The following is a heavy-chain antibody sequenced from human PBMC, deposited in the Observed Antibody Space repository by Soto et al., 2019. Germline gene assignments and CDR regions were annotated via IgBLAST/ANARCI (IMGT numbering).Heavy chain of an antibody. V-gene: IGHV3-33*01. J-gene: IGHJ5*01. CDR2: IWYDGSNK. CDR1: GFTFSSYG. CDR3: ATHDCLES. Sequence: GGSLRLSCAASGFTFSSYGMHWVRQAPGKGLEWVAVIWYDGSNKYYADSVKGRFTISRDNSKNTLYLQMNSLRAEDTAVYFCATHDCLESWRPVTLVTVSS. D-gene: IGHD2-21*02.